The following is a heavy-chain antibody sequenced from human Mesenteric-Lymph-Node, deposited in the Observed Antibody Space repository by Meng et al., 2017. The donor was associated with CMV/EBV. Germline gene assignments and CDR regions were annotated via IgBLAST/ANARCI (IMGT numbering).Heavy chain of an antibody. CDR3: AGGPLFVVVYHYYYGMDV. V-gene: IGHV1-69*10. CDR1: GYTFTSYD. Sequence: SVKVSCKASGYTFTSYDINWVRQATGQGLEWMGGFIPVLDAAHYPQKFQGRVTLTTDKSTSTVYMELSSLRSEDTAMYYCAGGPLFVVVYHYYYGMDVWGQGTTVTVS. D-gene: IGHD3-3*01. J-gene: IGHJ6*02. CDR2: FIPVLDAA.